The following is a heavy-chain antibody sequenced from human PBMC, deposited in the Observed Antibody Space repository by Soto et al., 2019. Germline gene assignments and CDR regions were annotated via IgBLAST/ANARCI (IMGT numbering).Heavy chain of an antibody. CDR3: ARDFNSIFDDFADMRWNFDP. J-gene: IGHJ5*02. D-gene: IGHD3-3*02. Sequence: PSETLSLTCTVSGGSISSGGYYWSWVRQSAGKGLEWIGRVFTTGTTDYNPSLKGRVTISVDTSKNQFSLSLRSVTAADTAIYYCARDFNSIFDDFADMRWNFDPWGQGTLVTVSS. CDR1: GGSISSGGYY. CDR2: VFTTGTT. V-gene: IGHV4-61*02.